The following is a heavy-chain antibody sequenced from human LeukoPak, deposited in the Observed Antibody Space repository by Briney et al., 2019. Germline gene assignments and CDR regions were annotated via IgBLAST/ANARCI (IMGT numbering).Heavy chain of an antibody. CDR1: GFTFSSSG. CDR2: IRYDGSNK. CDR3: AKDLNRYQLLYYFDY. D-gene: IGHD2-2*01. Sequence: GGSLRLSCAASGFTFSSSGMHWVRQAPGKGLEWVAFIRYDGSNKYYADSVKGRFTISRDNSKNTLYLQMNSMRAEDTAVYYCAKDLNRYQLLYYFDYWGQGTLVTVSS. V-gene: IGHV3-30*02. J-gene: IGHJ4*02.